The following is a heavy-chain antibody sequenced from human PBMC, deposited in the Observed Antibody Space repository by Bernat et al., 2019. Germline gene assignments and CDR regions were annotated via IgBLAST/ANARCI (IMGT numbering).Heavy chain of an antibody. V-gene: IGHV3-23*04. CDR2: IRAGGDTT. J-gene: IGHJ4*02. Sequence: EVQLVESGGGLVQPGGSLRLSCAASGFTFSNYAMSWVRQAPGKGLEWVSSIRAGGDTTYYADSVKGRFTISRDNSKNTLSLQMNTLRAEDTAVYYCAEREDTSGWANYTGYLGQGTLVYVSS. CDR3: AEREDTSGWANYTGY. CDR1: GFTFSNYA. D-gene: IGHD6-19*01.